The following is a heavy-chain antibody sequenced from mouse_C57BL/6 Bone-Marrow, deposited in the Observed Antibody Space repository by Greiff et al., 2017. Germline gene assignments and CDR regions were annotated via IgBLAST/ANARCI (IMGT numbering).Heavy chain of an antibody. D-gene: IGHD1-1*01. V-gene: IGHV14-4*01. CDR3: TNPVVADFDY. CDR1: GFNIKDDY. Sequence: EVQLQESGAELVRPGASVKLSCTASGFNIKDDYMHWVQQRPEQGLEWIGWIDPENGDTEYASKFQGKATITADTSSNTAYLQLSSLTSEDTAVYYCTNPVVADFDYGGQGTTLTVSS. J-gene: IGHJ2*01. CDR2: IDPENGDT.